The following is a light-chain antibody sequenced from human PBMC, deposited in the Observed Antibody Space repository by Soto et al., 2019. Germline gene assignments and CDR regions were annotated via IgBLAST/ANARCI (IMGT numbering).Light chain of an antibody. CDR1: QSVSSY. CDR3: QQRSNWPPWT. CDR2: DAS. V-gene: IGKV3-11*01. Sequence: EIVLTQSPATLSLSLGERATLSCRASQSVSSYLAWYQQKPGQAPRLLIYDASNRATGIPARFSGSGSGTDFTLTISSLEPEDFAVYYCQQRSNWPPWTFGQGTK. J-gene: IGKJ1*01.